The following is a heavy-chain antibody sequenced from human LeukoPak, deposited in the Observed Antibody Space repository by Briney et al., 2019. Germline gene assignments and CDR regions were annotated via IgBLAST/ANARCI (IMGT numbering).Heavy chain of an antibody. CDR1: GGSISSYY. D-gene: IGHD3-22*01. CDR2: IYTSGST. Sequence: SETLSLTCTVSGGSISSYYWSWIRQPAGKGLEWIGRIYTSGSTNYNPSLKSRVTMSVDTSKNQFSLKLSSVTAADAAVYYCARDRPHGGSGYFFDYWGQGTLVTVSS. CDR3: ARDRPHGGSGYFFDY. V-gene: IGHV4-4*07. J-gene: IGHJ4*02.